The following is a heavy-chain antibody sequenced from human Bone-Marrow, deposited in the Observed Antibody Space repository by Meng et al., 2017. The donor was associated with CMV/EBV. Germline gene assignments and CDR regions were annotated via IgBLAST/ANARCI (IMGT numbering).Heavy chain of an antibody. V-gene: IGHV4-4*02. CDR3: GRVREHTSLGNYWFDP. CDR2: IDHSGKS. J-gene: IGHJ5*02. CDR1: GASITSSMW. Sequence: SETLSLTCAVSGASITSSMWWTWVRQPPGKGLEWVGEIDHSGKSNSNPSLKSRLTLSLDTSNNHLSLRMTSVTAEDTAIYYCGRVREHTSLGNYWFDPWGQGTLVTVSS. D-gene: IGHD3-16*01.